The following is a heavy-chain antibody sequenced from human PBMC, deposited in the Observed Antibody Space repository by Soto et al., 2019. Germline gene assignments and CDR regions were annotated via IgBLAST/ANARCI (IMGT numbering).Heavy chain of an antibody. CDR1: GFTFSTYW. D-gene: IGHD3-22*01. V-gene: IGHV3-74*01. J-gene: IGHJ4*02. Sequence: EVQLVESGGDLVQPGGSLTHSCAASGFTFSTYWMHWVRQAPGKGLLWVSRIKTDGTYATYADSVKGRFTISRDNAKNTLYLQMNSLRVEDAAVYYCAAGGSGYYANWGQGTLVTVSS. CDR2: IKTDGTYA. CDR3: AAGGSGYYAN.